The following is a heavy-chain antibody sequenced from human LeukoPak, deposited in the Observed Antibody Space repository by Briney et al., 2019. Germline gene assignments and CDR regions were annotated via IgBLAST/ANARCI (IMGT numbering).Heavy chain of an antibody. CDR2: IYYSGST. CDR3: ARDRRYSSGWHLFGY. CDR1: GGSISSYY. D-gene: IGHD6-19*01. Sequence: SETLSLTCTVSGGSISSYYWSWIRQPPGKGLEWIGYIYYSGSTNYNPSLKSRVTISVDTSKNQFSLKLSSVTAADTAVYYCARDRRYSSGWHLFGYWGQGTLVTVSS. J-gene: IGHJ4*02. V-gene: IGHV4-59*01.